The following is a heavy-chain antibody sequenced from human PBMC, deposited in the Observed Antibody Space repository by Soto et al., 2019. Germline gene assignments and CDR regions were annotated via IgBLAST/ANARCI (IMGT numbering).Heavy chain of an antibody. CDR3: ARVHVMVVAGGTFDY. Sequence: SETLSLTCTVSGDSISSCSYWGWIRQPPGEGPEWISSIYHGGTTFYNPSLKSRVSISVDSSKNQFSLSLTSVTAADTATYFCARVHVMVVAGGTFDYWGPGTLVTVSS. CDR1: GDSISSCSY. CDR2: IYHGGTT. D-gene: IGHD6-19*01. J-gene: IGHJ4*03. V-gene: IGHV4-38-2*02.